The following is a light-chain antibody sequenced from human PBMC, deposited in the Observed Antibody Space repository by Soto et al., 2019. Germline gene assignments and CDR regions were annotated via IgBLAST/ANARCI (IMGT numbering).Light chain of an antibody. CDR1: QTISSW. J-gene: IGKJ5*01. Sequence: DIQMTQSPSTLSGSVGDRVTITCRASQTISSWLAWYQQKPGKAPKLLIYDASSLESGVPSRFSGSGSGTEFTLTISSLQPEDFATYYCQQSNNHPISFGQGTRLEIK. CDR2: DAS. V-gene: IGKV1-5*01. CDR3: QQSNNHPIS.